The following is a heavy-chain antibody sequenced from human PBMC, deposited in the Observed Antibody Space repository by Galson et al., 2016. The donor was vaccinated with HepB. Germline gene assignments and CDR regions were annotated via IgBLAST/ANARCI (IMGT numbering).Heavy chain of an antibody. D-gene: IGHD2-2*01. CDR2: SNHRGST. Sequence: ETLSLTCGVFGASFSDYYWNWIRQPPGKGLEWLGESNHRGSTNYNPSLKSRINVSVDPSKNQFSLKLTSVTAADTAVYYCARGQAPAARGYNWFDPWGQGILVTVSS. V-gene: IGHV4-34*01. CDR1: GASFSDYY. CDR3: ARGQAPAARGYNWFDP. J-gene: IGHJ5*02.